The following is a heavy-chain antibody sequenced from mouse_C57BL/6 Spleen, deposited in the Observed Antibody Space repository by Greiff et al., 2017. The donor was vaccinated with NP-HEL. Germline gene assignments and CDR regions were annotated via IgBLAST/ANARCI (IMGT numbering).Heavy chain of an antibody. CDR1: GYTFTSYW. J-gene: IGHJ1*03. CDR2: IEPSDSET. CDR3: ARWGGTTVVDWYFDV. Sequence: QVQLQQPGAELVRPGSSVKLSCKASGYTFTSYWMHWVKQRPIQGLEWIGNIEPSDSETHYNQKFKDKATLTVDKSSSTAYMQLSSLTSEDSAVYYCARWGGTTVVDWYFDVWGTGTTVTVSS. V-gene: IGHV1-52*01. D-gene: IGHD1-1*01.